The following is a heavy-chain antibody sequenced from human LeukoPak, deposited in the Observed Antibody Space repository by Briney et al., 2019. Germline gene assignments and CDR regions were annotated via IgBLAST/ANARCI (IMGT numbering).Heavy chain of an antibody. CDR2: IYHSGST. V-gene: IGHV4-30-2*01. D-gene: IGHD1-26*01. CDR1: GSSISSGGYS. J-gene: IGHJ4*02. Sequence: SQTLSLTCAVSGSSISSGGYSWSWIRQPPGKGLEWIGYIYHSGSTYYNPSLKSRVTISVDRSKNQFSLKLSSVTAADTAVYYCARAPRGRNYFDYWGQGTLVTVSS. CDR3: ARAPRGRNYFDY.